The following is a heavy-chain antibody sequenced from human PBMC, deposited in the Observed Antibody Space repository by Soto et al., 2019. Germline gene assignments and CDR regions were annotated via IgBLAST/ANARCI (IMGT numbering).Heavy chain of an antibody. V-gene: IGHV4-34*01. CDR2: INHSGST. CDR1: GGSFSGYY. CDR3: AQRYSSSWYWNY. Sequence: SETMSLTCAVYGGSFSGYYWSWIRQPTGKGLEWIGEINHSGSTNYNPSLKSRVTISVDTSKNQFSLKLSSVTAADTATYYCAQRYSSSWYWNYWGQGTLVTVSS. J-gene: IGHJ4*02. D-gene: IGHD6-13*01.